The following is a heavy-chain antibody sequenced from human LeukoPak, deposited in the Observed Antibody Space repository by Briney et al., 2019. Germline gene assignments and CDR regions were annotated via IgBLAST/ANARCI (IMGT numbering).Heavy chain of an antibody. J-gene: IGHJ4*02. Sequence: GGSLRLSCAASGFTFSSYAMSWVRQAPGKGLEWVSAISGSGGGTYYADSVKGRFTISRDNSKNTLYLQMNSLRAEDTAVYYCAKDSGSYCSSTSCFLFDYWGQGTLVTVSS. CDR2: ISGSGGGT. CDR1: GFTFSSYA. V-gene: IGHV3-23*01. D-gene: IGHD2-2*01. CDR3: AKDSGSYCSSTSCFLFDY.